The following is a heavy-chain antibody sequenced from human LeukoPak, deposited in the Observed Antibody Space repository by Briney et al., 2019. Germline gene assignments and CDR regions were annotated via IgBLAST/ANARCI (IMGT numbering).Heavy chain of an antibody. V-gene: IGHV3-23*01. CDR1: GFTFSNYA. CDR3: AKLYCSGSSCYSIDH. D-gene: IGHD2-15*01. J-gene: IGHJ4*02. CDR2: ITGSGDST. Sequence: GGSLRLSCAASGFTFSNYAMRWVRQAPGKGLEWVSTITGSGDSTYYADSVKGRFTLSRDISKNTLYLQMNSLRAEDTAVYYCAKLYCSGSSCYSIDHWGQGTLVTVSS.